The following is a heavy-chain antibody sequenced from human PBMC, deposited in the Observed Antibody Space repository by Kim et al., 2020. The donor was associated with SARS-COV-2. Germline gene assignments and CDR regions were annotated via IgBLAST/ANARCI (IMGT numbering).Heavy chain of an antibody. V-gene: IGHV3-74*01. Sequence: GGSLRLSCAASGFTFSNYWMHWVRQAPGKGLVWVSRINSDGSTTTYADSVMGRFTISRDNAKNTLYLQMNSLRAEDTAVYYCARRWSGGSGWYYFDYWGQGTLVTVSS. CDR3: ARRWSGGSGWYYFDY. CDR1: GFTFSNYW. J-gene: IGHJ4*02. CDR2: INSDGSTT. D-gene: IGHD6-19*01.